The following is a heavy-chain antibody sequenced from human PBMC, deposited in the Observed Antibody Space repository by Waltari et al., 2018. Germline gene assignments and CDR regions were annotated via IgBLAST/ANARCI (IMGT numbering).Heavy chain of an antibody. J-gene: IGHJ4*02. D-gene: IGHD3-3*02. CDR1: GVTVSSSY. CDR2: LSAGGDT. Sequence: EVHLVETGGGLIQPGGSLRRSCAVSGVTVSSSYMSWVRQAPGKGLEWVSYLSAGGDTYFAGSLQGRVTISRDDSKNSLFLQMNSLSAADTAVYYCAKGTIFAGALDYWGQGVLVTVSS. CDR3: AKGTIFAGALDY. V-gene: IGHV3-53*02.